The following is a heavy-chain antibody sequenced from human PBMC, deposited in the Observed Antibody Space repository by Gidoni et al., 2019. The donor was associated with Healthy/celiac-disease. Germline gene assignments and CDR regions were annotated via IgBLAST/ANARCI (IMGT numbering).Heavy chain of an antibody. D-gene: IGHD3-22*01. CDR3: TRLPKSPYYYDSSGYGSTDGPAIDI. CDR2: IRSKANRYAK. CDR1: GVPFVRCA. V-gene: IGHV3-73*01. J-gene: IGHJ3*02. Sequence: EVQLVESGGGLVQPGGSLKRSVAASGVPFVRCAVHRVPHGSGEGLELVGRIRSKANRYAKAYAASVKGRFTISRDDSKNTAYLQMNSLKTEDTAVYYCTRLPKSPYYYDSSGYGSTDGPAIDIWGQGTMVTVSS.